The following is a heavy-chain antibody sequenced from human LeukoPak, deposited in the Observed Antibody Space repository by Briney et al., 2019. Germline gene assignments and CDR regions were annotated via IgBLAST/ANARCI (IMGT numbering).Heavy chain of an antibody. CDR1: GFTFSSYS. CDR3: AKSQGAAMVPFDF. D-gene: IGHD3-10*01. V-gene: IGHV3-23*01. J-gene: IGHJ4*02. CDR2: ISGSGIST. Sequence: GGSLRLSCAASGFTFSSYSMNWVRQAPGKGLEWVSGISGSGISTYYADSVKGRFTISRDNSKSTLYLQMNSLRAEDTAVYYCAKSQGAAMVPFDFWGQGTLVTVSS.